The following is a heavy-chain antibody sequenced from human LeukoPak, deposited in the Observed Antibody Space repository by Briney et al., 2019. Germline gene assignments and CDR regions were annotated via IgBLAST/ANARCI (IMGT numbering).Heavy chain of an antibody. V-gene: IGHV4-39*01. Sequence: PSETLSLTCTVSGGSISSSSYYWGWIRQPPGKGLEWIGSTYYSGSTYYNPSLKSRVTISVDTSKNQFSLKLSSVTAADTAVYYCARQALWFREETDYWGQGTLVTVSS. CDR3: ARQALWFREETDY. CDR2: TYYSGST. CDR1: GGSISSSSYY. D-gene: IGHD3-10*01. J-gene: IGHJ4*02.